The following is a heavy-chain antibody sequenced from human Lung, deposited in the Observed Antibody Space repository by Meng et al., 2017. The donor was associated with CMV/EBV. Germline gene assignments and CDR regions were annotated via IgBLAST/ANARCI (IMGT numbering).Heavy chain of an antibody. J-gene: IGHJ4*02. D-gene: IGHD2-2*02. CDR2: IGTVADT. CDR3: ARGGPYCGTDACYTSIDS. V-gene: IGHV3-13*01. CDR1: GFKFRSYD. Sequence: SXAASGFKFRSYDFHWVRQGPGKGLEWVSGIGTVADTFYSDSVKGRFTISRDNAKNSVDLQMNSLRAGDTALYYCARGGPYCGTDACYTSIDSWXQGXLVTVSS.